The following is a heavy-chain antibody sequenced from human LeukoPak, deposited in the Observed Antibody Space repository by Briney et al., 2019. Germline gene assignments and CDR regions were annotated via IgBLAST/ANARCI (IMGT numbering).Heavy chain of an antibody. CDR1: GYSFTDYY. CDR2: INPDSGGT. J-gene: IGHJ6*03. CDR3: ARGGHYYSYSMDV. Sequence: GASVKVSCKASGYSFTDYYMHWVRQAPGQGLESMGWINPDSGGTNYPQKFQGRVTMTRDTSIITAYMELSRLRSDDTAVYYCARGGHYYSYSMDVWGKGTTVTVSS. V-gene: IGHV1-2*02.